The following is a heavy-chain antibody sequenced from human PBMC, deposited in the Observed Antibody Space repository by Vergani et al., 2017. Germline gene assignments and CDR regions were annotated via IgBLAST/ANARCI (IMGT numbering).Heavy chain of an antibody. CDR1: GFTFSSYS. CDR3: ARAIAVAASYFDY. D-gene: IGHD6-19*01. J-gene: IGHJ4*02. CDR2: ISSSSSYI. V-gene: IGHV3-21*01. Sequence: EVQLVESGGGLVKPGGSLRLSCAASGFTFSSYSMNWVRQAPGKGLEWVSSISSSSSYIYYADSVKGRFTISRDNAKNSLYLQRNSLRAEDTAVYYCARAIAVAASYFDYWGQGTLSPSPQ.